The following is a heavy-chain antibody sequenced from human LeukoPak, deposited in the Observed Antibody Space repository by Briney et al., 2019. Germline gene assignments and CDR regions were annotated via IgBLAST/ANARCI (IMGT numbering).Heavy chain of an antibody. Sequence: GGSLRLSCAASGFTFSSYAMSWVRQAPGKGLEWVSTISGSGGSTYYADSVKGRFTISRDNSKNTLYLQMNSLRAEDTAVYYCAKDLSSTVTSNFDYWGQGTLVTVSS. CDR3: AKDLSSTVTSNFDY. D-gene: IGHD4-17*01. CDR1: GFTFSSYA. CDR2: ISGSGGST. J-gene: IGHJ4*02. V-gene: IGHV3-23*01.